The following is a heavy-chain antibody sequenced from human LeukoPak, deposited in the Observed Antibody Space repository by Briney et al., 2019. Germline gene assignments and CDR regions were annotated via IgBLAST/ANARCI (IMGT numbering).Heavy chain of an antibody. CDR3: ARAGTLNYDFWSGYYSLDY. CDR2: IYYSGST. V-gene: IGHV4-59*01. J-gene: IGHJ4*02. D-gene: IGHD3-3*01. Sequence: SETLSLTCTVSGGSISSYYWSWIRQPPGKGLEWIGYIYYSGSTNYNPSLKSRVTISVDTSKNQFSLKLSSVTAADTAVYYCARAGTLNYDFWSGYYSLDYWGQGTLVTVSS. CDR1: GGSISSYY.